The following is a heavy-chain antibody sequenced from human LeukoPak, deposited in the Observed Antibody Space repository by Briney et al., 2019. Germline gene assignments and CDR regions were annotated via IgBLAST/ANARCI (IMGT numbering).Heavy chain of an antibody. CDR3: ARGGFTYGYHY. J-gene: IGHJ4*02. Sequence: GGSLKLSCAASGFRFSGFAMHWVRQAPGKGLEWVSYITDSGTTIYYADSVKGRFTISRDNAKNSLYLQMNSLRAEDTALYYCARGGFTYGYHYWGQGTLVTVSS. CDR1: GFRFSGFA. V-gene: IGHV3-48*03. D-gene: IGHD5-18*01. CDR2: ITDSGTTI.